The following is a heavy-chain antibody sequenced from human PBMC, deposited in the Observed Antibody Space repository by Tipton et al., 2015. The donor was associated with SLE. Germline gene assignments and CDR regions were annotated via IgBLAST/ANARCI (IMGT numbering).Heavy chain of an antibody. D-gene: IGHD4-17*01. CDR2: ISSSSTI. J-gene: IGHJ4*02. Sequence: QLVQSGGGLVQPGGSLRLSCAASGFNPSSYSMNWVRQAPGKGLEWVSYISSSSTISYADSVKGRFTISRDNAKNSLYLQMNGLRAEDTAVYYCARDGRDYNKLEGFLDYWGQGALVTVSS. CDR1: GFNPSSYS. V-gene: IGHV3-48*01. CDR3: ARDGRDYNKLEGFLDY.